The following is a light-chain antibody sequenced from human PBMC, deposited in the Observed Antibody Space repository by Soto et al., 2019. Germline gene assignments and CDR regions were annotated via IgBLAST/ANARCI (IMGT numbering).Light chain of an antibody. V-gene: IGLV2-14*01. CDR2: EVS. J-gene: IGLJ2*01. CDR3: SSFTSSSTWV. Sequence: QSALTQPASESGSPGQSITISCTGTSSDVGGYNYVSWFQQYPGKAPKLMIYEVSNRPSGVSIRFSGSKSGNTASLTISGLQAEDEADFYCSSFTSSSTWVFGGGTKLTVL. CDR1: SSDVGGYNY.